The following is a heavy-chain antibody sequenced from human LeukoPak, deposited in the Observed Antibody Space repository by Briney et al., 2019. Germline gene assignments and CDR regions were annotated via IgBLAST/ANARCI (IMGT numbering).Heavy chain of an antibody. CDR1: GFTFSSYE. J-gene: IGHJ4*02. V-gene: IGHV3-48*03. CDR2: IGVSGSTM. Sequence: GGSLRLSCAASGFTFSSYEMNWVRQAPGKGLEWVSYIGVSGSTMYYAESVKGRFTISRDNAKNSLYLQMNSLGAEDTAVYYCARERYCSSTSCPHGDLDYWGQGILVSVSS. CDR3: ARERYCSSTSCPHGDLDY. D-gene: IGHD2-2*01.